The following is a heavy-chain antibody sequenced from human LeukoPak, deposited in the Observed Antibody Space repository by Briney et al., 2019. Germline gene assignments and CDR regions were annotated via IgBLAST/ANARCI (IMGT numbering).Heavy chain of an antibody. Sequence: SETLSLTCTVSGGSISSNSYYWSWIRQPAGKGLEWIGRIYTSGSTNYNPSLKSRVTISVDTSKNQFSLKLSSVTAADTAVYYCARRAYSAAYWKHFDYWGQGTLVTVSS. CDR1: GGSISSNSYY. D-gene: IGHD1-1*01. J-gene: IGHJ4*02. CDR3: ARRAYSAAYWKHFDY. CDR2: IYTSGST. V-gene: IGHV4-61*02.